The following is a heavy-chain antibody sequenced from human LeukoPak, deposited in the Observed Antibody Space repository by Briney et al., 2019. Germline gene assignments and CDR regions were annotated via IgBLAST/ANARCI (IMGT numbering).Heavy chain of an antibody. CDR1: GFTFSSYA. CDR3: AKAVLLWFGEFRHVDY. J-gene: IGHJ4*02. V-gene: IGHV3-23*01. CDR2: ISGSGGST. Sequence: GGSLRLSCAASGFTFSSYAMSWVRPAPGKGLEWVSAISGSGGSTYYADSVKDRFTISRDNSKNTLYLQMNSLRAEDTAVYYCAKAVLLWFGEFRHVDYWGQGTLVTVSS. D-gene: IGHD3-10*01.